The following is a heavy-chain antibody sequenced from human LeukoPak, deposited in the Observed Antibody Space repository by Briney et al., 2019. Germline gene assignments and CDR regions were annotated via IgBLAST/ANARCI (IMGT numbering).Heavy chain of an antibody. D-gene: IGHD6-13*01. Sequence: KSGGSLRLSCAASGFTFSDYYMSWIRQAPGKGLEWVSYISSSGSTIYYADSVKGRFTISRDNAKNSLYLQMNSLRAEDTAVYYCASPSSSWSLDAFDIWGQGTMVTVSS. V-gene: IGHV3-11*01. CDR2: ISSSGSTI. CDR1: GFTFSDYY. CDR3: ASPSSSWSLDAFDI. J-gene: IGHJ3*02.